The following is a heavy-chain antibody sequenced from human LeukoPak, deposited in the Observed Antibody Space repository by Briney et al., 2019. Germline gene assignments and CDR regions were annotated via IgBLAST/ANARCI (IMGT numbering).Heavy chain of an antibody. D-gene: IGHD5-18*01. V-gene: IGHV3-7*01. CDR3: VRGWADTVMSRMDS. CDR2: IKQDGSAQ. CDR1: GFTFSTYW. Sequence: PGGSLRLSCATSGFTFSTYWMNWIRQAPGKGLEWVANIKQDGSAQFYVDSVKGRFTISRDNAKTSLYLQMNSLRAEDTAVYYCVRGWADTVMSRMDSWGQGTLVTVSS. J-gene: IGHJ4*02.